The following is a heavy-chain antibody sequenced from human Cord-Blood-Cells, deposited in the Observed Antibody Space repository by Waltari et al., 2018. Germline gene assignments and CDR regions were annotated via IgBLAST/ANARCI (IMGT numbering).Heavy chain of an antibody. Sequence: QITLKESGPTLVKPTQTLTLTCTFSGFSLSTSGVGVGWIRQPPGKTLEWLALIYWDDDKRYSPSLKGRLTITKDTSKNQVVLTMTNMDPVDTATYYCARPTFYCSSTSCYWYFDLWGRGTRVTVSS. CDR3: ARPTFYCSSTSCYWYFDL. V-gene: IGHV2-5*02. D-gene: IGHD2-2*01. CDR1: GFSLSTSGVG. J-gene: IGHJ2*01. CDR2: IYWDDDK.